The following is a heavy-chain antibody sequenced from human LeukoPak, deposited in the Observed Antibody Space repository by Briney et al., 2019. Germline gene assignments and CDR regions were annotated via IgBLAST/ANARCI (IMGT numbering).Heavy chain of an antibody. CDR1: GGSISSYY. V-gene: IGHV4-59*08. D-gene: IGHD6-19*01. Sequence: KPSETLSLTCTVSGGSISSYYWSWIRQPPGKGLEWTGYIYYSGSTNYNPSLKSRVTISVDTSKNQFSLKLSSVTAADTAVYYCARLGISSSGWFDPWGQGTLVTVSS. CDR3: ARLGISSSGWFDP. J-gene: IGHJ5*02. CDR2: IYYSGST.